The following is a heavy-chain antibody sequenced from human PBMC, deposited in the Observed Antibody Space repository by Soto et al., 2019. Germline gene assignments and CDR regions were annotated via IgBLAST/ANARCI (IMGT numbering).Heavy chain of an antibody. V-gene: IGHV3-30*18. J-gene: IGHJ4*02. CDR3: AKDGSDFWSGYYPLYYFDY. CDR2: ISYDGSNK. D-gene: IGHD3-3*01. CDR1: GFTFSSYG. Sequence: HPGGSLRLSCAASGFTFSSYGMHWVRQAPGKGLEWVAVISYDGSNKYYADSVKGRFTISRDNSKNTLYLQMNSLRAEDTAVYYCAKDGSDFWSGYYPLYYFDYWGQGTLVTVSS.